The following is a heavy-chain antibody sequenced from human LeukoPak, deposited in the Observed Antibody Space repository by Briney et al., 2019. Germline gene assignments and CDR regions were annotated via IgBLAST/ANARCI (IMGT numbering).Heavy chain of an antibody. CDR2: IWYDGSNK. CDR3: ARGGTYCSGGSCYSLDY. D-gene: IGHD2-15*01. CDR1: GFTFSSYG. V-gene: IGHV3-33*01. Sequence: GGSLRLSCAAFGFTFSSYGMHWVRQAPGKGLEWVAVIWYDGSNKYYADSVKGRFTISRDNSKNTLYLQMNSLRAEDTAVYYCARGGTYCSGGSCYSLDYWGQGTLVTVSS. J-gene: IGHJ4*02.